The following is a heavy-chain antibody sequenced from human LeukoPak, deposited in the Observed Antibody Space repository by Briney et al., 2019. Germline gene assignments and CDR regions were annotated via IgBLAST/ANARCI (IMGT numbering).Heavy chain of an antibody. CDR2: KKQEGSEK. D-gene: IGHD4-11*01. J-gene: IGHJ6*03. CDR1: GFTYSTYR. Sequence: GGSLRLSCAASGFTYSTYRMSWVRHAPGKGLECVANKKQEGSEKHHVDSVKGRFTISRDNAKNSLYLQMSSLRAEDTAVYYCTRVEETATTAAIIRKYSYYYYYMGVWGKGNTVTVSS. CDR3: TRVEETATTAAIIRKYSYYYYYMGV. V-gene: IGHV3-7*01.